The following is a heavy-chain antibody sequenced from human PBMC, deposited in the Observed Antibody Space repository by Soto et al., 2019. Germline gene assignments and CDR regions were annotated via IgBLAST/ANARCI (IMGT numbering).Heavy chain of an antibody. Sequence: QLQLQESGPGLVKPSETLSLTCSVSGGSISGTNYYWGWIRQPPGKGLEWIGTIYYDERTFYNPSLKSRVTISVDTSKNQFSLKLSSVTAADTAVYYCARHPGYSVPTVYATHYFNNWGQGILVTVSS. CDR3: ARHPGYSVPTVYATHYFNN. CDR2: IYYDERT. J-gene: IGHJ4*02. V-gene: IGHV4-39*01. D-gene: IGHD4-17*01. CDR1: GGSISGTNYY.